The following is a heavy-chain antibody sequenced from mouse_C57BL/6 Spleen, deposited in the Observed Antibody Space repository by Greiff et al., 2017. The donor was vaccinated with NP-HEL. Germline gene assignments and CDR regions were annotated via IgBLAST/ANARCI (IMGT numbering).Heavy chain of an antibody. J-gene: IGHJ3*01. CDR1: GYTFTSYW. CDR2: IDPSDSET. CDR3: AREVTKAWVAY. V-gene: IGHV1-52*01. Sequence: QVQLQQPGAELVRPGSSVKLSCKASGYTFTSYWMHWVKQRPIQGLEWIGNIDPSDSETHYNQKFKDKATLTVDKSSSTAYMQLSSLTSEDSAVYYCAREVTKAWVAYWGQGTLVTVSA. D-gene: IGHD2-3*01.